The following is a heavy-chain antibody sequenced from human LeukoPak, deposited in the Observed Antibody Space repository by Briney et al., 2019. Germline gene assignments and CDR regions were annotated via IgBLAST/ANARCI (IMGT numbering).Heavy chain of an antibody. CDR1: GYTFTSYG. CDR2: ISTYNGNT. J-gene: IGHJ6*02. CDR3: ARQDIVVVVAATLYYYYGMDV. V-gene: IGHV1-18*01. Sequence: ASVKVSCKASGYTFTSYGISWVRQAPGQWLEWMGWISTYNGNTNYAQKLQGRVTMTTDTSTSTAYMELRSLRSDDTAVYYCARQDIVVVVAATLYYYYGMDVWGQGTTVTVSS. D-gene: IGHD2-15*01.